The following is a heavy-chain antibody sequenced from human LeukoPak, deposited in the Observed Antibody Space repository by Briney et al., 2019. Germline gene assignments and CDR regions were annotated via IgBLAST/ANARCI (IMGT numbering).Heavy chain of an antibody. Sequence: GRSLRLSCAASGFTFSCYAMHWVRQAPGKGLEWVAVISYDGSNKYYADSVKGRFTISRDNSKNTLYLQMNSLRAEDTAVYYCARPLSRPGWSGFWAERGLFDIWGQGTMVTVSS. CDR2: ISYDGSNK. CDR1: GFTFSCYA. V-gene: IGHV3-30-3*01. CDR3: ARPLSRPGWSGFWAERGLFDI. J-gene: IGHJ3*02. D-gene: IGHD2-15*01.